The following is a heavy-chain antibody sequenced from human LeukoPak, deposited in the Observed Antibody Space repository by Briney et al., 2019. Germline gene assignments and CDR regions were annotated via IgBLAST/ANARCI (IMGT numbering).Heavy chain of an antibody. Sequence: ASVKVSCKVSGYTLTELSMHWVRQAPGKGLEWMGGFDPEDGETIYAQRFQGRVTMSEDTITHTAYMHLSSLRSEDTAVYYCAIDGRQEYSGSFSYWGQGTLVTVSS. V-gene: IGHV1-24*01. D-gene: IGHD1-26*01. CDR3: AIDGRQEYSGSFSY. CDR1: GYTLTELS. CDR2: FDPEDGET. J-gene: IGHJ4*02.